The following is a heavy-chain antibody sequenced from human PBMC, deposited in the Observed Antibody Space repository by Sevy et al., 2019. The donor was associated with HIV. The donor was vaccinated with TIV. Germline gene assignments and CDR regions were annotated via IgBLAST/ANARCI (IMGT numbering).Heavy chain of an antibody. J-gene: IGHJ4*02. D-gene: IGHD3-22*01. CDR3: SRGGYYYDNAAYYSLDS. Sequence: GGSLRLSCAATGFTFSNYAMHWVRQAPGKGMEWVAIIWSDGAYQYHGDSVKGRFTISRDNSKNTLYLQMNNVRVEDTAVYYCSRGGYYYDNAAYYSLDSWGQGTLVTVSS. CDR2: IWSDGAYQ. V-gene: IGHV3-33*01. CDR1: GFTFSNYA.